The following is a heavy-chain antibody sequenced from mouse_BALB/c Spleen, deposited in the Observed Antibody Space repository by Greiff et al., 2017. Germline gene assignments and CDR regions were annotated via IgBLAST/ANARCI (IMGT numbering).Heavy chain of an antibody. Sequence: QVQLKESGPGLVAPSQSLSITCTVSGFSLTGYGVNWVRQPPGKGLEWLGMIWGDGSTDYNSALKSRLSISKDNSKSQVFLKMNSLQTDDTARYYCARGAYYYGSSLAYWGQGTLVTVSA. J-gene: IGHJ3*01. V-gene: IGHV2-6-7*01. D-gene: IGHD1-1*01. CDR2: IWGDGST. CDR1: GFSLTGYG. CDR3: ARGAYYYGSSLAY.